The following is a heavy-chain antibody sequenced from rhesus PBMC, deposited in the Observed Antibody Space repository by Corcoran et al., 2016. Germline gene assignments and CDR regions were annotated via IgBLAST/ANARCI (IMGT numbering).Heavy chain of an antibody. J-gene: IGHJ6*01. CDR3: ARVGRCSGGVCYAVNYYGLDS. Sequence: QVQLQASGPVLVKPSETLSLTCTVPPVSSSSYWWTGLSHPLSQGRGGLGVINGDRGSTDCSTSLKGRVTISKDASKKQFSLKLSSGTDADTEVYYCARVGRCSGGVCYAVNYYGLDSWGQGVVVTVSS. V-gene: IGHV4-80*01. D-gene: IGHD2-8*01. CDR1: PVSSSSYW. CDR2: INGDRGST.